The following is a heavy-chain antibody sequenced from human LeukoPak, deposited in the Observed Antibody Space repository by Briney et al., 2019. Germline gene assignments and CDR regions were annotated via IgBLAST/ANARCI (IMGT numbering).Heavy chain of an antibody. V-gene: IGHV4-34*12. J-gene: IGHJ3*02. CDR2: IFYTGST. D-gene: IGHD4-17*01. Sequence: SETLSLTCAVYGGSFSGYYWGWVRQPPGKGLDWIGTIFYTGSTYYNPSLKSRVTISVDTSKNQFSLKLSSVTAADTAVYYCARMMSTVTTFNIWGQGTMVTVSS. CDR1: GGSFSGYY. CDR3: ARMMSTVTTFNI.